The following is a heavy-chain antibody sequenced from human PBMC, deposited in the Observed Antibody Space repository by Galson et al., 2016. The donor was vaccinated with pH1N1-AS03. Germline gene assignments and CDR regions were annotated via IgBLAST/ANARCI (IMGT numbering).Heavy chain of an antibody. CDR2: ISASGVTT. CDR3: ATHQDYKLDD. Sequence: SLRLSCAASGFTFSSYAMTWVRQAPGKGLEWVSTISASGVTTDYADSVKGRFTISRDNSRNSVYLQMDSLRAEDTAIYYCATHQDYKLDDWGQGTLVTVSS. J-gene: IGHJ4*02. V-gene: IGHV3-23*01. CDR1: GFTFSSYA. D-gene: IGHD4-11*01.